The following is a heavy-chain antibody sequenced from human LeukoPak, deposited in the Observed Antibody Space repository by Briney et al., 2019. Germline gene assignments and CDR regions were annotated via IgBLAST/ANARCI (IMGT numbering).Heavy chain of an antibody. Sequence: PSETLSLTCTVSGGSISSYYWSWIRQPPGKGLKGIGYIYYSGSTNYNPSLKSRVTISVDTSKNQFSLKLSSVTAADTAVYYCARVRSGWQNWFDPWGQGTLVTVSS. CDR2: IYYSGST. D-gene: IGHD6-19*01. CDR3: ARVRSGWQNWFDP. J-gene: IGHJ5*02. CDR1: GGSISSYY. V-gene: IGHV4-59*12.